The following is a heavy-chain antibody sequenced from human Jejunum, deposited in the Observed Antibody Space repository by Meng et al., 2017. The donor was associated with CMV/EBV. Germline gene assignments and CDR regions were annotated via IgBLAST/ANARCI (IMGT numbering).Heavy chain of an antibody. D-gene: IGHD3-9*01. J-gene: IGHJ4*02. Sequence: TFSDYVVHWVRQAPGKGLEHVSLISSNGGSVYYADSVKSRFTISRDNSKNTLYLQMGSLRAEDMAVYCCARDGATGYFGDYFFDYWGQGTLVTVSS. CDR1: TFSDYV. CDR3: ARDGATGYFGDYFFDY. CDR2: ISSNGGSV. V-gene: IGHV3-64*02.